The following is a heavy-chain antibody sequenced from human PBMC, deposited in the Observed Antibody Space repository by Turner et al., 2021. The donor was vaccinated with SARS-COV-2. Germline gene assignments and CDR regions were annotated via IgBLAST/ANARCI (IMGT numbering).Heavy chain of an antibody. CDR3: TRVGAARNYYDSSAYFDY. V-gene: IGHV3-49*04. CDR2: IRRKAYGGET. J-gene: IGHJ4*02. CDR1: IFGDYD. Sequence: IFGDYDMSWVRQAPGKGLEWVTFIRRKAYGGETEYAASVRGRYTISRDDSKSIAYMQLSSLKTEDTAVYYCTRVGAARNYYDSSAYFDYWGQGTLVTVSS. D-gene: IGHD3-22*01.